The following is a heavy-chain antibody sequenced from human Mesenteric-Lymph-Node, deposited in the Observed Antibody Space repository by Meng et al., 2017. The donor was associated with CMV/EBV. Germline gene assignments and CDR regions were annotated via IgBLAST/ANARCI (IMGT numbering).Heavy chain of an antibody. V-gene: IGHV3-49*02. J-gene: IGHJ4*02. Sequence: GESLKISCTASGFTLANYPMSWVRQAPGKGPEWVGFIRSKAYSGTTEYAASVKGRFTISRDDSKNIAYLQMNSLKTEDTAMYYCTRGRTGWATATISVDYWGQGTLVTVSS. CDR3: TRGRTGWATATISVDY. CDR1: GFTLANYP. CDR2: IRSKAYSGTT. D-gene: IGHD5-24*01.